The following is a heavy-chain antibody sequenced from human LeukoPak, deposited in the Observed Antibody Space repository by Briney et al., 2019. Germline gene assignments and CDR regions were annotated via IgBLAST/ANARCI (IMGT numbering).Heavy chain of an antibody. D-gene: IGHD1-26*01. CDR1: GFTFSSYG. Sequence: GGSLRLSCAASGFTFSSYGMHWVRQAPGKGLEWVAVIWYDGSNRYYADSVKGRFTISRDNSKNTLYLQMNSLRAEDTAVYYCARDRGGGATFFDYWGQGTLVTVSS. J-gene: IGHJ4*02. V-gene: IGHV3-33*01. CDR2: IWYDGSNR. CDR3: ARDRGGGATFFDY.